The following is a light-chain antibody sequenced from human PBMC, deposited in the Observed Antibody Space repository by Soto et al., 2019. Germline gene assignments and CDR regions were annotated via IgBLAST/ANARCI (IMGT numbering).Light chain of an antibody. Sequence: QSALTQPRSVSESPGQSVTISCTGTSSDVGGYNYVSWYQHHPGKPPKLMIYDVTKRPSGVPDRFSGSKSGNTASLTISGLQAEDEGDYFCCSYADNYTLSFGGGTKLTVL. CDR3: CSYADNYTLS. J-gene: IGLJ2*01. CDR2: DVT. V-gene: IGLV2-11*01. CDR1: SSDVGGYNY.